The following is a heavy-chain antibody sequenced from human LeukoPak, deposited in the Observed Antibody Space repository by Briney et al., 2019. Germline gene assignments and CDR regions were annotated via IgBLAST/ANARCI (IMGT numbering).Heavy chain of an antibody. CDR3: AKYCSSTSCHFGLDY. V-gene: IGHV1-69*01. CDR1: GGTFSSYA. D-gene: IGHD2-2*01. CDR2: IIPIFGTA. J-gene: IGHJ4*02. Sequence: SVKVSCKASGGTFSSYAISWVRQAPGQGLEWMGGIIPIFGTANYAQRFQGRVTITADESTSTAYMELSSLRSEDTAVYYCAKYCSSTSCHFGLDYWGQGTLVTVSS.